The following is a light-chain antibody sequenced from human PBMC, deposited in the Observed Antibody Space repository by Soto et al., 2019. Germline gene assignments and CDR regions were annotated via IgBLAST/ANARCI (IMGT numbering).Light chain of an antibody. Sequence: DIQMTQSPSTLSASVGDRVTITCRASQNIRKGMAWFQQRPGKAPRLLIYEASTLESGVPTRFSGSGFGTEFPLPISSLQPDDIATYYCQRYTTSSWTFGQGTKVEIK. CDR3: QRYTTSSWT. J-gene: IGKJ1*01. V-gene: IGKV1-5*03. CDR1: QNIRKG. CDR2: EAS.